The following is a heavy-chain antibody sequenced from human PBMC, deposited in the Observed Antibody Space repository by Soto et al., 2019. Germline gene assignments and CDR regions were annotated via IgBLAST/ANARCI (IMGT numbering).Heavy chain of an antibody. V-gene: IGHV3-30*18. D-gene: IGHD1-26*01. CDR1: GFTFSSYG. Sequence: GGSLRLSCAASGFTFSSYGMHWVRQAPGKGLEWVAVISYDGSNKYYADSVKGRFTISRDNSKNTLYLQMNSLRAEDTAVYYCAKDSSWELPDYYYYGMDVWGQGTTVTVSS. J-gene: IGHJ6*02. CDR2: ISYDGSNK. CDR3: AKDSSWELPDYYYYGMDV.